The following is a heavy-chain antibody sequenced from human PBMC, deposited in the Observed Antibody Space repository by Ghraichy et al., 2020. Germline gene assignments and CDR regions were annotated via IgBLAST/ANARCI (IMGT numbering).Heavy chain of an antibody. Sequence: SETLSLTCAVYGGSFSGYYWSWIRQPPGKGLEWIGEINHSGSTNYNPSLKSRVTISVDTSKNQFSLKLSSVTAADTAVYYCARGPTYYDYVWGSYRSRTPFDYWGQGTLVTVSS. V-gene: IGHV4-34*01. CDR3: ARGPTYYDYVWGSYRSRTPFDY. J-gene: IGHJ4*02. D-gene: IGHD3-16*02. CDR1: GGSFSGYY. CDR2: INHSGST.